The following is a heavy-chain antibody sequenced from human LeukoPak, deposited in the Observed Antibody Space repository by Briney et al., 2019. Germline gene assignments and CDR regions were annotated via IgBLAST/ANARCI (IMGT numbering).Heavy chain of an antibody. CDR2: INHSRGT. Sequence: PSETLSLTCAVHGGSFNGFYWTWMRQPPGKGPEWIGEINHSRGTSYTASLWSRVTISQDTSKNQFSLKLTSVTAADTAVYYRARGLGEGYPDSWGQGTLVIVSS. J-gene: IGHJ4*02. V-gene: IGHV4-34*01. D-gene: IGHD5-24*01. CDR1: GGSFNGFY. CDR3: ARGLGEGYPDS.